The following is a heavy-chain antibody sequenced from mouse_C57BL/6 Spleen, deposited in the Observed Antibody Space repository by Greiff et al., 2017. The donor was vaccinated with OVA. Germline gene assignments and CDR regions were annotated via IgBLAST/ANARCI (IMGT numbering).Heavy chain of an antibody. J-gene: IGHJ2*01. V-gene: IGHV1-64*01. D-gene: IGHD1-1*01. CDR3: ARRGYGSSYGNFDY. CDR1: GYTFTSYW. Sequence: QVHVKQPGAELVKPGASVKLSCKASGYTFTSYWMHWVKQRPGQGLEWIGMIHPNSGSTNYNEKFKSKATLTVDKSSSTAYMQLSSLTSEDSAVYYCARRGYGSSYGNFDYWGQGTTLTVSS. CDR2: IHPNSGST.